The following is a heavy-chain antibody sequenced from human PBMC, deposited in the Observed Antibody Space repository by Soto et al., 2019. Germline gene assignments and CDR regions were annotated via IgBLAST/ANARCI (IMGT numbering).Heavy chain of an antibody. J-gene: IGHJ4*02. CDR1: GFIFSSYG. CDR2: ISYDGSNK. CDR3: ASGRLDY. Sequence: QVQLVESGGGVVQPGRSLRLSCAASGFIFSSYGMHWVRQAPGKGLEWVAVISYDGSNKYYADSVKGRFTISRDNSKNTLYLQMNSLRAEDTAVYYCASGRLDYWGQGTLVTVSS. D-gene: IGHD6-25*01. V-gene: IGHV3-30*03.